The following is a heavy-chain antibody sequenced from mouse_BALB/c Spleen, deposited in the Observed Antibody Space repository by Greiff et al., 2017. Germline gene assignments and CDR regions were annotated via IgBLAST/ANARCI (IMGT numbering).Heavy chain of an antibody. V-gene: IGHV3-2*02. D-gene: IGHD1-2*01. CDR2: ISYSGST. J-gene: IGHJ2*01. CDR1: GYSITSDYA. Sequence: EVQGVESGPGLVKPSQSLSLTCTVTGYSITSDYAWNWIRQFPGNKLEWMGYISYSGSTSYNPSLKSRISITRDTSKNQFFLQLNSVTTEDTATYYCARTRTTASFDYWGQGTTLTVSA. CDR3: ARTRTTASFDY.